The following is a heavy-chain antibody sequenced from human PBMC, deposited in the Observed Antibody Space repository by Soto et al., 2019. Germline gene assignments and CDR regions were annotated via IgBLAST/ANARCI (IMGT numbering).Heavy chain of an antibody. V-gene: IGHV4-4*08. J-gene: IGHJ2*01. D-gene: IGHD3-3*01. CDR1: GGSISSFY. Sequence: SETLSLTCTVSGGSISSFYWSWVRQPPGKGLEWIGYIHNSGSAKQNPSLKSRVTISLDTSKNQFSLKLTSVTAADTAVYYCARVKVGDLFRFNWFFDLWGRGTLVTVSS. CDR3: ARVKVGDLFRFNWFFDL. CDR2: IHNSGSA.